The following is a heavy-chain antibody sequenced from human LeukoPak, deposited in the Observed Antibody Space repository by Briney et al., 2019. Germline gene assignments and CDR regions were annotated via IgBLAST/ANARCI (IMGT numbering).Heavy chain of an antibody. CDR2: ISASGTT. D-gene: IGHD1-26*01. J-gene: IGHJ4*02. CDR3: ARDPSGTYSSEAWFDY. V-gene: IGHV4-61*02. Sequence: SETLPLTCTVSGGSISSGRNYWSWIRQPAGKGLEWIGRISASGTTKYSPSLKSRLTISVDTSKNQFSLKLSSVTAADTAVYYCARDPSGTYSSEAWFDYWGQGTLVTVSS. CDR1: GGSISSGRNY.